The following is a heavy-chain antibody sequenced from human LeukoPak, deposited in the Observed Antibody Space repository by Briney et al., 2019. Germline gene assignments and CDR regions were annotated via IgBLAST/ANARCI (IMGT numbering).Heavy chain of an antibody. V-gene: IGHV3-53*01. CDR3: ASVAHDYGDYGGMDV. J-gene: IGHJ6*04. Sequence: GGSLRLSCAASGFTVSSNYISWVRQAPGKGLEWVSVIYGGGSTYYADSVKGRFTISRDNSKNTLYLQMNSLRAEDTAVYYCASVAHDYGDYGGMDVWGKGTTVTVSS. D-gene: IGHD4-17*01. CDR1: GFTVSSNY. CDR2: IYGGGST.